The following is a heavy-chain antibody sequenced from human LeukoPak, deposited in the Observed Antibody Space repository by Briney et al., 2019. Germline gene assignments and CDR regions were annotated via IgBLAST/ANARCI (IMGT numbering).Heavy chain of an antibody. J-gene: IGHJ4*02. CDR3: ARDVGTPYDFYH. D-gene: IGHD3-3*01. CDR1: GFTFSSYS. CDR2: ISSSSRYI. V-gene: IGHV3-21*01. Sequence: GGSLRLSCAASGFTFSSYSMNWVRQAPGKGLEWVSSISSSSRYIYYADSVKGRSTISRDNAKNSLYLQMDSLRAEDTAVYYCARDVGTPYDFYHWGQGTLVTVSS.